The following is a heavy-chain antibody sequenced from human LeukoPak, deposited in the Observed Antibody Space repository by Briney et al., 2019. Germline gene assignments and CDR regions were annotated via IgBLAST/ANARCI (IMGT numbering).Heavy chain of an antibody. D-gene: IGHD3-3*01. CDR3: ARQDRVLIAFDY. CDR2: ISSSGSTI. Sequence: PGGSLRLSCAAFGFTFSSYEMNWVRQAPGKGLEWVSYISSSGSTIYYADSVKGRFTISRDNAKSSLYLQMNSLRAEDTAIYYCARQDRVLIAFDYWGQGTLVTVSS. V-gene: IGHV3-48*03. CDR1: GFTFSSYE. J-gene: IGHJ4*02.